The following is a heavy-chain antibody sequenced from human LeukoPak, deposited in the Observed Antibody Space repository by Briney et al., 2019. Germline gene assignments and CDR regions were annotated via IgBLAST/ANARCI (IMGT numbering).Heavy chain of an antibody. CDR2: ISYDGSNK. D-gene: IGHD3-16*02. Sequence: GGSLRLSCAASGFTFSSYGIHWVRQAPGKGLEWVAVISYDGSNKYYADSVKGRFTISRDNSKNTLYLQMNSLRVEDTAAYYCAKASHLGELSFPAYWGQGTLVTVSS. CDR1: GFTFSSYG. J-gene: IGHJ4*02. V-gene: IGHV3-30*18. CDR3: AKASHLGELSFPAY.